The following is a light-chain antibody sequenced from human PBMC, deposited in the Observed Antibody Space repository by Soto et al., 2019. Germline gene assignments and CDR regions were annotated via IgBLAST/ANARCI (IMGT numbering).Light chain of an antibody. CDR1: TSDVGTFGL. J-gene: IGLJ1*01. CDR2: EGS. CDR3: SSYAGSTTFYV. V-gene: IGLV2-23*01. Sequence: QSVLTQPASVSGSPGQSITISCSGTTSDVGTFGLVSWFQQHPGKAPKLMIYEGSKRPAGVSKRFSGCKSGDTASLTISGLQAEDEADYYCSSYAGSTTFYVFGTGTKVTVL.